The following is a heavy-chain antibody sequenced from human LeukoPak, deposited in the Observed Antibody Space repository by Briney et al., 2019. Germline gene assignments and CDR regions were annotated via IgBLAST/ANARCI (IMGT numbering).Heavy chain of an antibody. J-gene: IGHJ5*02. CDR3: ARFHYDFWSGYYTHNWFDP. V-gene: IGHV1-69*05. Sequence: ASVKVSCKASGGTFSSYAISWVRQAPGQGLEWMGGIIPIFGTANYAQKFQGRVTITTDESTSTAYMELSSLRSEDTAVYYCARFHYDFWSGYYTHNWFDPWGQGTLVTVSS. CDR1: GGTFSSYA. D-gene: IGHD3-3*01. CDR2: IIPIFGTA.